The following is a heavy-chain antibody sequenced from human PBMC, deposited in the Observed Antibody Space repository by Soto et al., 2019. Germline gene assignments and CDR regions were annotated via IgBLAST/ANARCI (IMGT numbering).Heavy chain of an antibody. V-gene: IGHV4-59*01. CDR2: IYYSGST. CDR3: ARGGYYDSSGPVSGAFDI. D-gene: IGHD3-22*01. Sequence: NPSETLSLTCTVSGGSISSYYWSWIRQPPGKGLEWIGYIYYSGSTNYNPSLKSRVTISVDTSKNQFSLKLSSVTAADTAVYYCARGGYYDSSGPVSGAFDIWGQGTMVTVSS. J-gene: IGHJ3*02. CDR1: GGSISSYY.